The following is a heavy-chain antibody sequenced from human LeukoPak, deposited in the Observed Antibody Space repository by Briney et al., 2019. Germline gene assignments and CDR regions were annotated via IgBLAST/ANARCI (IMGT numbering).Heavy chain of an antibody. D-gene: IGHD4-17*01. CDR1: GGSISSGDYY. J-gene: IGHJ1*01. CDR2: IYYSGST. Sequence: SQTLSLTCTVSGGSISSGDYYWSRIRQPPGKGLEWIGYIYYSGSTYYNPSLKSRVTISVDTSKNQFSLKLSSVTAADTAVYYCARSLYGDYGYFQHWGQGTLVTVSS. CDR3: ARSLYGDYGYFQH. V-gene: IGHV4-30-4*01.